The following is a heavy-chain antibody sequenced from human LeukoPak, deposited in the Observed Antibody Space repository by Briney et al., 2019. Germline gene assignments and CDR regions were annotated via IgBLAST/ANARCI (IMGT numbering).Heavy chain of an antibody. CDR3: YAQGF. V-gene: IGHV4-34*01. J-gene: IGHJ4*02. Sequence: SETLSLTCAVYGVSFSGYYWSWIRQPPGKGLEWIGEINHSGSTNYNPSLKSRVTISVDTSKNQFSLKLASVTVADTAVYYCYAQGFWGQGTLVTVSS. CDR2: INHSGST. CDR1: GVSFSGYY.